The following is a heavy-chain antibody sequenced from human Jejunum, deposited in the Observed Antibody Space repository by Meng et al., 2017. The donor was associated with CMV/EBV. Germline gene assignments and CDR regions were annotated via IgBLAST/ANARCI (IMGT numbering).Heavy chain of an antibody. CDR1: GYFFTNHA. V-gene: IGHV1-3*01. CDR3: ARERYSFGYFDY. D-gene: IGHD5-18*01. Sequence: KGSGYFFTNHALHWVRQAPGQRLEWMGWVNSGDGSTKYSQKFQGRVTIARDTSASTAYMELGSLTSEDTAVYYCARERYSFGYFDYWGQGTLVTVSS. J-gene: IGHJ4*02. CDR2: VNSGDGST.